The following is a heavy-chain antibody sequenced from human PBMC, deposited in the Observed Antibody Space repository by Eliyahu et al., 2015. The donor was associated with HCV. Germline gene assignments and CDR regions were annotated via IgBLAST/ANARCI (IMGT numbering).Heavy chain of an antibody. Sequence: EVQLLESGGGLVQPGGSLRLSCAASGFXFSXYAMSWVRQAPGKGLEWVSSISASGATTHYADSVKGRXSISRDSSFNTLYLQINSMRVDDTAVYYCAKLISGYTSSFDSWGQGTLVTVSS. V-gene: IGHV3-23*01. CDR1: GFXFSXYA. CDR3: AKLISGYTSSFDS. J-gene: IGHJ4*02. CDR2: ISASGATT. D-gene: IGHD6-13*01.